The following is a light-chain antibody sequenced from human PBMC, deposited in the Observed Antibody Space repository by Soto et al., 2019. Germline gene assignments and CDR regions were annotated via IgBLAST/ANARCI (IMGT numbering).Light chain of an antibody. CDR3: QQGSSFPWT. CDR2: AAS. V-gene: IGKV1-12*01. CDR1: QDIDSW. J-gene: IGKJ1*01. Sequence: IRMTQSPSSLSASTGDRVTITCRASQDIDSWLAWYQQKPGKAPKLLIYAASNLQSGVPSRFSGSGSGTDFTFTISSLQPEDFATYYCQQGSSFPWTFGQGTKVEIK.